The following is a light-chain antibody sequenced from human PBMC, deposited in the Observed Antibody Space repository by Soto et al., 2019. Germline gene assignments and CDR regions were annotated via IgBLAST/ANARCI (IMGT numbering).Light chain of an antibody. CDR3: QQYNNWIT. V-gene: IGKV3-15*01. CDR2: GAS. Sequence: EIVMTQSPATLSVSPGERATLSCRAGQSVRSNLAWYQQKPGQAPRLLIYGASTRATGIPARFSGSGSGTEFTLTISSLQSEDFAVYYCQQYNNWITFGGGTKVDIK. J-gene: IGKJ4*01. CDR1: QSVRSN.